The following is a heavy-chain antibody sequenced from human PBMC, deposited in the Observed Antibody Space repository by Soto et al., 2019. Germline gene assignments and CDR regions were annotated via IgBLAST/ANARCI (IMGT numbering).Heavy chain of an antibody. CDR1: GGSISSYY. J-gene: IGHJ4*02. CDR3: ERHCSSGSCYLNFDY. V-gene: IGHV4-59*08. D-gene: IGHD2-15*01. CDR2: IYYSGST. Sequence: SETLSLTCTVSGGSISSYYWSWIRQPPGKGLEWIGYIYYSGSTNYNPSLKSRVTISVDTSKNQFSLKLSSVTAADTAVYYCERHCSSGSCYLNFDYWGQGTLVTVSS.